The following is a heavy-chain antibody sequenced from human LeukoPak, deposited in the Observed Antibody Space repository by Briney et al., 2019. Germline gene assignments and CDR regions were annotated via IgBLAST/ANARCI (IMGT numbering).Heavy chain of an antibody. CDR2: INPNSGGT. Sequence: ASVKVSCKASGYTFIGYYIHWVRQAPGQGLEWIGRINPNSGGTNYAPKFQGRITMTRDTSISTAYMVLSRLRSDDTAVYYCARGVNSDSLDYWGQGTLVTVSS. D-gene: IGHD1-1*01. J-gene: IGHJ4*02. V-gene: IGHV1-2*06. CDR1: GYTFIGYY. CDR3: ARGVNSDSLDY.